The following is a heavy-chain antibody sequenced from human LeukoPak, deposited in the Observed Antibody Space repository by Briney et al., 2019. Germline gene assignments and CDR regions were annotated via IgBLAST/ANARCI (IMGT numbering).Heavy chain of an antibody. CDR3: AKDLDYGDYGPFDY. V-gene: IGHV3-30*18. CDR2: ISYDGSSG. J-gene: IGHJ4*02. Sequence: GGSLRLSCAASGFTFSFYGMHWVRQAPGKGLEWVAVISYDGSSGYYAESVKGRFTISRDNSKNTLYLQMNSLRAEDTAVYYCAKDLDYGDYGPFDYWGQGTLVTVSS. CDR1: GFTFSFYG. D-gene: IGHD4-17*01.